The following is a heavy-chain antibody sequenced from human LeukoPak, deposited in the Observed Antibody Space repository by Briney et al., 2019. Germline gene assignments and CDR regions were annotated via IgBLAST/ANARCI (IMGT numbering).Heavy chain of an antibody. CDR3: VRGTSGWFYDAFDI. Sequence: GESLKISCKGSGYIFTSYWIGWVSQMPGKGLEWMGIIYPGDSDTRYSPSFQGQVTISADKSITTAYLQWSSLKASDTAMYYCVRGTSGWFYDAFDIWGQGTMVTVSS. V-gene: IGHV5-51*01. CDR2: IYPGDSDT. CDR1: GYIFTSYW. D-gene: IGHD6-19*01. J-gene: IGHJ3*02.